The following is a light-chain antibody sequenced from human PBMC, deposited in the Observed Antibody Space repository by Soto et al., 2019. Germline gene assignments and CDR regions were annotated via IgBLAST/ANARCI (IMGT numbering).Light chain of an antibody. CDR3: QQYNSYSVT. Sequence: DIQMTQSPSSLSASGGDRVTITCRASQSISSWLAWYQQKPGKAPKLLMYDASSLEGGVPSRFSGSGSGTEFTLTISSLQPDDFATYYCQQYNSYSVTFGQGTKVDI. CDR2: DAS. J-gene: IGKJ1*01. V-gene: IGKV1-5*01. CDR1: QSISSW.